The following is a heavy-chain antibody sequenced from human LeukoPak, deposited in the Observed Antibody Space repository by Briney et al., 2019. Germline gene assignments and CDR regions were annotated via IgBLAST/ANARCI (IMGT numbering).Heavy chain of an antibody. J-gene: IGHJ4*02. CDR2: IYTSGST. Sequence: SETLSLTCTVSGGSISSYYWSWIRQPAGKGLEWIGRIYTSGSTNYNPSLKSRVTISVDTPKNQFSLNLTSVTAADTAVYYCARQQRRGGSGELDYWGQGALVTVSS. V-gene: IGHV4-4*07. CDR3: ARQQRRGGSGELDY. D-gene: IGHD2-15*01. CDR1: GGSISSYY.